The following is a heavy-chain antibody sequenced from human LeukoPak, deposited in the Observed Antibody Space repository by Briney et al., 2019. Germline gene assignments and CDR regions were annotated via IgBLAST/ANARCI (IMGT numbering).Heavy chain of an antibody. CDR3: ARLAPPRRYCGGDCYPDY. CDR1: GYSFSIYW. J-gene: IGHJ4*02. D-gene: IGHD2-21*02. CDR2: IYPGESDT. V-gene: IGHV5-51*01. Sequence: GASLKISCNTSGYSFSIYWIGWVRQMPGKGLEWVGIIYPGESDTTYSPSFQGHVTISADKSISTAYLQWRSLKASDTAMYYCARLAPPRRYCGGDCYPDYWGQGTLVTVSS.